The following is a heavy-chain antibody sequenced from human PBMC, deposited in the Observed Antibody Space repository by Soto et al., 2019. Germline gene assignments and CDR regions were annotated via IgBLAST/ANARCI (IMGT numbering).Heavy chain of an antibody. Sequence: QVQLVESGGGVVQPGRSLRLSCAASGFTFSSYGMHWVRQAPGKGLEWVAVIWYDGSNKYYADSVKGRFTISRDNSKNTLYLQMNSLRAEDTAVYYCARGTTAAGKRDAFDIWGQGTMVTVSS. CDR1: GFTFSSYG. V-gene: IGHV3-33*01. J-gene: IGHJ3*02. D-gene: IGHD6-13*01. CDR3: ARGTTAAGKRDAFDI. CDR2: IWYDGSNK.